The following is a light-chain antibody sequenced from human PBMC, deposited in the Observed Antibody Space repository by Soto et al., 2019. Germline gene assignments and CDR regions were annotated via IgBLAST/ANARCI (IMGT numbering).Light chain of an antibody. Sequence: QSALTQPPSASGSPGQSVTISCTGTNSDVGGYNYVSWYQQHPGKAPKLMIYEVSKRPSGVPDRFSGSKSGNTASLTVSGLQAEDESEYYCSSYAGSNNYVVFGGGTKVTVL. CDR1: NSDVGGYNY. V-gene: IGLV2-8*01. J-gene: IGLJ2*01. CDR2: EVS. CDR3: SSYAGSNNYVV.